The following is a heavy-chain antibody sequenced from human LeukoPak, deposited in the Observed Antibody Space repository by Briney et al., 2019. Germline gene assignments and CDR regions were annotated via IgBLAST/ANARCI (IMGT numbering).Heavy chain of an antibody. CDR3: AKDRYYYDSSGYSRTDY. V-gene: IGHV3-30*18. Sequence: GGSLRLSCAASGFTFSSYGMHWVRQAPGKGLEWVAVISYDGSNKYYADSVKGRFTIPRDNSKNTLYLQMNSLRAEDTAVYYCAKDRYYYDSSGYSRTDYWGQGTLVTVSS. D-gene: IGHD3-22*01. CDR2: ISYDGSNK. J-gene: IGHJ4*02. CDR1: GFTFSSYG.